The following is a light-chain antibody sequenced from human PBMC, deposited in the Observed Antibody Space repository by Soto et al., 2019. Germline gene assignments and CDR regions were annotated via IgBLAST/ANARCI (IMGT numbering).Light chain of an antibody. CDR2: AAS. CDR3: QQSYSTPIS. Sequence: DIQMTQSPSSVSASVGDRFTITCRTSQVISILLVWYQQKPGKAPKLLIYAASSLQSGVPSRFSGSGSGTDFTLTISSLQPEDFATYYCQQSYSTPISFGQGTRLEIK. V-gene: IGKV1-12*01. CDR1: QVISIL. J-gene: IGKJ5*01.